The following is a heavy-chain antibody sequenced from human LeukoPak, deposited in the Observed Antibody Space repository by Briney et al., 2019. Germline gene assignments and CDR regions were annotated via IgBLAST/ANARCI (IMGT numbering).Heavy chain of an antibody. J-gene: IGHJ4*02. V-gene: IGHV5-51*01. CDR1: GYSFTRHW. D-gene: IGHD2-2*01. CDR3: ARTDCSSTSCYLFDY. CDR2: IYPVDSDT. Sequence: GESLKISCKGTGYSFTRHWIAWVRQMPGKGLEWMGIIYPVDSDTRYSPSFQGQVTMSADKSIGTAYLQWSSLKASDTAMYYCARTDCSSTSCYLFDYWGQGTLVTVSS.